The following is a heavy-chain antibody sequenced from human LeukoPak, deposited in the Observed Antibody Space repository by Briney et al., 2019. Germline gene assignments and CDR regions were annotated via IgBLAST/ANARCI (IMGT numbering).Heavy chain of an antibody. CDR1: GYSFTNYW. J-gene: IGHJ4*02. Sequence: GESLQISCKGSGYSFTNYWIGWGRRMPGKGVEGMGIIYPGDSDTRYSPSFQGEVNISADKSITTAYLQWSSLKASDTAMYYCARHGGLLEAAGYWGRGTLVAVSS. CDR3: ARHGGLLEAAGY. V-gene: IGHV5-51*01. CDR2: IYPGDSDT. D-gene: IGHD6-13*01.